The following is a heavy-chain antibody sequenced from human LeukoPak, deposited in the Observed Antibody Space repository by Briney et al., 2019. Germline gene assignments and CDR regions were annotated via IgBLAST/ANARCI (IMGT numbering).Heavy chain of an antibody. CDR3: ARAYGYSYGSDAFDI. Sequence: HGASVKVSCKASGYTFTSYDINWVRQATGRGLEWMGWMNPNSGNTGYAQKFQGRVTMTRNTSISTAYMELSSLRSEDTAVNYCARAYGYSYGSDAFDIWGQGTMVTVSS. D-gene: IGHD5-18*01. V-gene: IGHV1-8*01. CDR2: MNPNSGNT. CDR1: GYTFTSYD. J-gene: IGHJ3*02.